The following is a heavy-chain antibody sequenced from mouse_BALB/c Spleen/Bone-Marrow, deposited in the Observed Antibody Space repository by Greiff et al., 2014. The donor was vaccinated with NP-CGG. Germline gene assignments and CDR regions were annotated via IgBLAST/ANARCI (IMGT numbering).Heavy chain of an antibody. CDR3: ARSTTVVARYWYFDV. D-gene: IGHD1-1*01. CDR1: GYTFTSYW. CDR2: IDPSNGRT. V-gene: IGHV1S81*02. J-gene: IGHJ1*01. Sequence: VQLQQSGAELVKPGASVKLSCKASGYTFTSYWMHWVKQRPGQGLEWIGEIDPSNGRTNYNEKFKNKATPTVDKSSSTAYMQLSSLTSEDSAVYYCARSTTVVARYWYFDVWGAGTTVTVSS.